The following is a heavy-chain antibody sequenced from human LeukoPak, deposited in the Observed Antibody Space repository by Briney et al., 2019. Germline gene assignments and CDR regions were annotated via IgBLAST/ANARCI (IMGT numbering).Heavy chain of an antibody. CDR1: GLNFDDSA. CDR3: AREPTTVSPPG. Sequence: GGSLRLSCVASGLNFDDSAMHWVRQAPGKGLEWVSSISSSGAYIFYADSVKGRFTISRDNAKNSLYLQMNSLRAEDTAVYYCAREPTTVSPPGWGQGTLVTVSS. J-gene: IGHJ4*02. CDR2: ISSSGAYI. V-gene: IGHV3-21*01. D-gene: IGHD4-11*01.